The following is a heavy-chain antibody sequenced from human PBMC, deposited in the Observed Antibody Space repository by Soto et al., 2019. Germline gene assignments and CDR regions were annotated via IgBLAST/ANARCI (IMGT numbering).Heavy chain of an antibody. J-gene: IGHJ4*02. CDR1: GFTFTSYG. V-gene: IGHV3-30*03. CDR3: VSDRGYGHASVPYS. CDR2: ISYDGGLQ. D-gene: IGHD5-18*01. Sequence: QAHLVESGGGVVQPGRSLRLSCAASGFTFTSYGMHWVRQAPGTRLEWVAVISYDGGLQHYADSVKGRFTISRDNSKNIVVLQMNSLIADDTAVYYCVSDRGYGHASVPYSWGQGTLVSVSS.